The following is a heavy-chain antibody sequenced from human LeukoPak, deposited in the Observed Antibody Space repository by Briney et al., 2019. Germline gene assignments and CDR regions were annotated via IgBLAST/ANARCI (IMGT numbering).Heavy chain of an antibody. J-gene: IGHJ4*02. CDR2: ISGSGGST. Sequence: PGGSLRLSCAASGFTFSSYAMSWVRQAPGKGLEWVSAISGSGGSTCYADSVKGRFTISRDNSKNTLYLQMNSLRAEDTAVYYCAKVTVRGVWFGEPTSFDYWGQGTLVTVSS. CDR3: AKVTVRGVWFGEPTSFDY. D-gene: IGHD3-10*01. V-gene: IGHV3-23*01. CDR1: GFTFSSYA.